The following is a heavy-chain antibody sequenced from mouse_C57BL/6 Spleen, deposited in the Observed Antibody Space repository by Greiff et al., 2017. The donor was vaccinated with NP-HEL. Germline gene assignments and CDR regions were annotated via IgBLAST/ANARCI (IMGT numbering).Heavy chain of an antibody. CDR2: INPSNGGT. J-gene: IGHJ4*01. CDR1: GYTFTSYW. Sequence: QVQLQQPGTELVKPGASVKLSCKASGYTFTSYWMHWVKQRPGQGLEWIGNINPSNGGTNYNEKFKSKATLTVDKSSSTAYMQLSSLTSEDSAVYYCARKIYYYGSSPYYYAMDYWGQGTSVTFSS. D-gene: IGHD1-1*01. CDR3: ARKIYYYGSSPYYYAMDY. V-gene: IGHV1-53*01.